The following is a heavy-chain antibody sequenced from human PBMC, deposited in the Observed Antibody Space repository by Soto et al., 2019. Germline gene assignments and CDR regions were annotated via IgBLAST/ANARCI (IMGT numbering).Heavy chain of an antibody. Sequence: ASVKVSCKASGYTFTGYYMHWVRQAPGQGLEWMGWINPNSGGTNYAQKFQGWVTMTRDTSISTAYMELSRLRSDDTAVYYCARRHSSSWYSDASDIWGQGTMVTVSS. D-gene: IGHD6-13*01. V-gene: IGHV1-2*04. J-gene: IGHJ3*02. CDR1: GYTFTGYY. CDR2: INPNSGGT. CDR3: ARRHSSSWYSDASDI.